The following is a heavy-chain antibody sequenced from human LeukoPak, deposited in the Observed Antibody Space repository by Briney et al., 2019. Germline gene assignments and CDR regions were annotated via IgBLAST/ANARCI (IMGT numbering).Heavy chain of an antibody. D-gene: IGHD2-15*01. V-gene: IGHV3-21*01. CDR2: ISSSSSYI. J-gene: IGHJ4*02. Sequence: GGSLRLSCAASGFTFSSYSMNWVRQAPGKGLEWVSSISSSSSYIYYADSVKGRFTISRDNAKNSLYLQMNSLRAEDTAVYYCAKEYFRIVVVVAATDYWGQGTLVTVSS. CDR1: GFTFSSYS. CDR3: AKEYFRIVVVVAATDY.